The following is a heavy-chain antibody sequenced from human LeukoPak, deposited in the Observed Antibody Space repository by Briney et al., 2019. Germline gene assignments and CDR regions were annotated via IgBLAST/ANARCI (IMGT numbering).Heavy chain of an antibody. V-gene: IGHV1-24*01. J-gene: IGHJ4*02. CDR2: FDPEDGET. CDR1: GYTLTELS. CDR3: ATGIAVAGTYPFDY. D-gene: IGHD6-19*01. Sequence: GASVKVSCKVSGYTLTELSMHWVRQAPGKGLEWMGDFDPEDGETIYAQKFQGRVTMTEDTSTDTAYMELSSLRSEDTAAYYCATGIAVAGTYPFDYWGQGTLVTVSS.